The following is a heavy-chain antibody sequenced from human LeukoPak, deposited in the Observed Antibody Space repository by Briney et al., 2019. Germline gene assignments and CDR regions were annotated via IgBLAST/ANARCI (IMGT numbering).Heavy chain of an antibody. CDR2: IYTSGST. V-gene: IGHV4-4*07. CDR3: ARGVKQQLVRDNWFDP. J-gene: IGHJ5*02. D-gene: IGHD6-13*01. Sequence: SETLSPTCTVSGGSISSYYWSWIRQPAGKGLGWIGRIYTSGSTNYNPSLKSRVTISVDKSKNQFSLKLSSVTAADTAVYYCARGVKQQLVRDNWFDPWGQGTLVTVSS. CDR1: GGSISSYY.